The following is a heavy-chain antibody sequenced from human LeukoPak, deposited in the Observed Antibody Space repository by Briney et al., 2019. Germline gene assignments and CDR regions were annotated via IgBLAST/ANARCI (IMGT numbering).Heavy chain of an antibody. Sequence: SETLSLTCTVSGGSISSYYWSWIRQPPGKGLEWIGEINHSGSTNYNPSLKSRVTISVDTSKNQFSLKLSSVTAADTAVYYCARLFLRYSYENLRTAVAKKYYFDYWGQGTLVTVSS. V-gene: IGHV4-34*01. CDR2: INHSGST. D-gene: IGHD6-19*01. CDR3: ARLFLRYSYENLRTAVAKKYYFDY. CDR1: GGSISSYY. J-gene: IGHJ4*02.